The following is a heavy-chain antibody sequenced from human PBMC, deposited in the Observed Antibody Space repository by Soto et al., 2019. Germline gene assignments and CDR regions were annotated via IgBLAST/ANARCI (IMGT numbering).Heavy chain of an antibody. Sequence: QVQLQESGPGLVKPSQTLSLTCTVSGGSISSGGYYWSWIRQHPGKGLEWIGYIYYSGSTYYNPSLKSRVNISVDTSKNQFSLKLSSVTAADTAVYYCARAERIQLWLGRYFDYWGQGTLVTVSS. J-gene: IGHJ4*02. CDR2: IYYSGST. V-gene: IGHV4-31*03. CDR1: GGSISSGGYY. D-gene: IGHD5-18*01. CDR3: ARAERIQLWLGRYFDY.